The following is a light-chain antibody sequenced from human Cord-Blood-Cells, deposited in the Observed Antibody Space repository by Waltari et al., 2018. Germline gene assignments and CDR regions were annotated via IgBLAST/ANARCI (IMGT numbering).Light chain of an antibody. CDR3: QQYNSYSYT. J-gene: IGKJ2*01. CDR1: QSISSW. V-gene: IGKV1-5*03. CDR2: QAS. Sequence: DIQMTQSPSTLSASVGDRVTITCRAGQSISSWLAWYQQKPGKGPKLLIYQASSLESGVPSRLSGSGAGTEFTLTISSLQPDDFATYYGQQYNSYSYTFGQGTKLEIK.